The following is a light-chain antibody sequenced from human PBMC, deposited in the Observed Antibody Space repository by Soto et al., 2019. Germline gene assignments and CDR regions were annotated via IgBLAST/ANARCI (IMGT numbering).Light chain of an antibody. V-gene: IGKV1-8*01. Sequence: SQMTQSASTLSASVVDRVTITCRASQGIGSYLAWYQQKPGKAPKLLIYAASTLQSGVPSRFSGSGSGTDFTLTISCLQSEDFATYYCQQYYSYPRTFGQGTRPEIK. CDR1: QGIGSY. CDR3: QQYYSYPRT. J-gene: IGKJ5*01. CDR2: AAS.